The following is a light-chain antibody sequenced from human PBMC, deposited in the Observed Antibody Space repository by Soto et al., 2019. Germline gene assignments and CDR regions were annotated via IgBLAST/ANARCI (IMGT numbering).Light chain of an antibody. CDR2: GAS. Sequence: EIVLTQSPGTLSLSPGERATLSCRASQSVSSSYLAWYQQKPGQAPRLLIYGASTRATGIPDRFSGSVSGTDFTLTISRLEPEDFAVYYCQQHGSSPALTFGGGTKVEI. CDR1: QSVSSSY. J-gene: IGKJ4*01. CDR3: QQHGSSPALT. V-gene: IGKV3-20*01.